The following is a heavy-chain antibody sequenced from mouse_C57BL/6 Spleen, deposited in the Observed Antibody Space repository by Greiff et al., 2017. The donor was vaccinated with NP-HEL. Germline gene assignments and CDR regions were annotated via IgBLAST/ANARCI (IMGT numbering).Heavy chain of an antibody. CDR1: GFTFSSYG. J-gene: IGHJ2*01. V-gene: IGHV5-6*01. D-gene: IGHD2-1*01. CDR2: ISSGGSYT. Sequence: EVKLVESGGDLVKPGGSLKLSCAASGFTFSSYGMSWVRQTPDKRLEWVATISSGGSYTYYPDSVKGRFTISRDNAKNTLYLQMSSLKSEDTAMYYCARHNPNYRVYFDYWGQGTTLTVSS. CDR3: ARHNPNYRVYFDY.